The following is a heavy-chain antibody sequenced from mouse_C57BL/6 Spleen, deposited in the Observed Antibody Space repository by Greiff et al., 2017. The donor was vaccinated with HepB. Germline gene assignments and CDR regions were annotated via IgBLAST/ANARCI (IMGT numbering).Heavy chain of an antibody. Sequence: EVQGVESGGGLVQPGGSMKLSCAASGFTFSDAWMDWVRQSPEKGLEWVAEIRNKANNHATYYAESVKGRFTISRDDSKSSVYLQMNSLRAEDTGIYYCTRYGNDYAMDYWGQGTSVTVSS. CDR3: TRYGNDYAMDY. V-gene: IGHV6-6*01. D-gene: IGHD2-1*01. J-gene: IGHJ4*01. CDR2: IRNKANNHAT. CDR1: GFTFSDAW.